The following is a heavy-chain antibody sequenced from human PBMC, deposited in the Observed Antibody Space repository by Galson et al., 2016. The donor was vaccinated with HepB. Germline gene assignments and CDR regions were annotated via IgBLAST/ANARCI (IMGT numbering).Heavy chain of an antibody. CDR1: GFDFRRYA. CDR3: ARGPRWLQLGYYFDY. D-gene: IGHD5-24*01. V-gene: IGHV3-48*02. Sequence: SLRLSCAASGFDFRRYAMNWVRQAPGKGLQWLSYISSTGSSIYYADSAKGRLTVSRDNGRSSLFLQLDDLRDEDTAIYYCARGPRWLQLGYYFDYWGQGVLVTVSS. J-gene: IGHJ4*02. CDR2: ISSTGSSI.